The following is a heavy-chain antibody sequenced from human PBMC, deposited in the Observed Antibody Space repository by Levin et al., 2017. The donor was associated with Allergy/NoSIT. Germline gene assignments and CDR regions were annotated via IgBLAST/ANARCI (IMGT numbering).Heavy chain of an antibody. CDR3: ARALGIAVAADAFDI. D-gene: IGHD6-19*01. Sequence: GGSLRLSCAASGFTFSSYAMHWVRQAPGKGLEWVAVISYDGSNKYYADSVKGRFTISRDNSKNTLYLQMNSLRAEDTAVYYCARALGIAVAADAFDIWGQGTMVTVSS. CDR2: ISYDGSNK. CDR1: GFTFSSYA. J-gene: IGHJ3*02. V-gene: IGHV3-30-3*01.